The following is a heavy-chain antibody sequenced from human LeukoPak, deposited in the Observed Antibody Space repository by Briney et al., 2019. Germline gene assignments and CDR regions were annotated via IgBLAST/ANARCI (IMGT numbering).Heavy chain of an antibody. CDR1: GYAFTDYY. D-gene: IGHD2-2*02. J-gene: IGHJ4*02. Sequence: GASVKVSCEASGYAFTDYYIHWVRQAPGQGLEWMGWLNPNSGGTNYAQKFQGRATMTRDTSISTAYMELSRLRSDDTAVYSCAKGRTTAAIAPDYWGQGTLVTVSS. CDR3: AKGRTTAAIAPDY. V-gene: IGHV1-2*02. CDR2: LNPNSGGT.